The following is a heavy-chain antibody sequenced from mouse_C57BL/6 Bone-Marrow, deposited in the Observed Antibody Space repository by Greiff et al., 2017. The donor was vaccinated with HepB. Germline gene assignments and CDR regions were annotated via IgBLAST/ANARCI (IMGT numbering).Heavy chain of an antibody. D-gene: IGHD2-3*01. CDR1: GYTFTSYW. CDR3: ARWGDGDY. J-gene: IGHJ2*01. Sequence: VQLQQPGAELVMPGASVKLSCKASGYTFTSYWMHWVKQRPGQGLEWIGEIDPSDSYTNYNQKFKGKSTLTVDKSSSTAYMQLSRLTSEDSAVYYCARWGDGDYWGQGTTLTVSS. V-gene: IGHV1-69*01. CDR2: IDPSDSYT.